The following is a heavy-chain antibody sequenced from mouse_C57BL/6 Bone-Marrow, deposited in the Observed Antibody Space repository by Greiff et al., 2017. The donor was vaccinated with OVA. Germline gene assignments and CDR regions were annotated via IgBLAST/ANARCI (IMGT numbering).Heavy chain of an antibody. D-gene: IGHD2-4*01. CDR1: GFTITDYY. CDR2: IDPEDGDT. CDR3: TTEKGGLRRGFAY. V-gene: IGHV14-1*01. J-gene: IGHJ3*01. Sequence: VQLQQSGAELVRPGASVKLSCTASGFTITDYYMHWVKQRPEQGLEWIGRIDPEDGDTEYAPKFQGKATMTADTSSNTAYLQLSSLTSEDSAVYYCTTEKGGLRRGFAYWGQGTLVTVSA.